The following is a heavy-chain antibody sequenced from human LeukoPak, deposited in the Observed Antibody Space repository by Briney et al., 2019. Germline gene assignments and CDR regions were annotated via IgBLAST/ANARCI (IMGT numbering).Heavy chain of an antibody. CDR2: ISSSSSYI. CDR3: ARDEGNTIFGVVIIPGPYDY. D-gene: IGHD3-3*01. V-gene: IGHV3-21*01. CDR1: GFTFDDYG. Sequence: GGSLRLSCAASGFTFDDYGMSWVRQAPGKGLEWVSSISSSSSYIYYADSVKGRFTISRDNAKNSLYLQMNSLRAEDTAVYYCARDEGNTIFGVVIIPGPYDYWGQGTLVTVSS. J-gene: IGHJ4*02.